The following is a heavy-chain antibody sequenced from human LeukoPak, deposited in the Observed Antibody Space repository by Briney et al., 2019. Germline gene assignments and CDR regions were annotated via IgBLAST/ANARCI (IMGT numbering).Heavy chain of an antibody. CDR3: ARMVWNDEESGV. CDR1: GFTFTSYA. CDR2: ISYDGTNK. Sequence: PGGSLRLSCAASGFTFTSYAMHWVRQAPGKGLEWVAVISYDGTNKYYADSVKGRFTISRDNSKNTLYLQMNSLRAEDTAVYYCARMVWNDEESGVWGQGTLVTVSS. D-gene: IGHD1-1*01. J-gene: IGHJ4*02. V-gene: IGHV3-30*04.